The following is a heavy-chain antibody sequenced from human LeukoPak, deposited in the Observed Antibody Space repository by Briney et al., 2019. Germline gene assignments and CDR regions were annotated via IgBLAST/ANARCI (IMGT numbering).Heavy chain of an antibody. CDR1: GDSVSSKSAT. CDR3: ARDPRVSAGWQFDY. D-gene: IGHD6-19*01. Sequence: SQTLSLTCAISGDSVSSKSATWNWIRQSPSRGLEWLGKTYYRSKWYNDSAVSVTSRITISPDTSKNQFSLQLNSVTPEGTAVYYCARDPRVSAGWQFDYWGQGTLVTVSS. J-gene: IGHJ4*02. V-gene: IGHV6-1*01. CDR2: TYYRSKWYN.